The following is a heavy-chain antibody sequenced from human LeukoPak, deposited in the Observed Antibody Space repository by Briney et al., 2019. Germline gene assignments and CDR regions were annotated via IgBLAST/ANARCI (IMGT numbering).Heavy chain of an antibody. CDR2: IYYSGST. V-gene: IGHV4-30-4*08. CDR1: GGSISSGDYY. D-gene: IGHD1-7*01. CDR3: ARDNSNWNYVDAFDI. J-gene: IGHJ3*02. Sequence: SQTLSLTCTVSGGSISSGDYYWSWIRQPPGKGLEWIGYIYYSGSTYYNPSLKSRVTISVDTSKNQFSLKLSSVTAADTAVYYCARDNSNWNYVDAFDIWGQGTMVTVSS.